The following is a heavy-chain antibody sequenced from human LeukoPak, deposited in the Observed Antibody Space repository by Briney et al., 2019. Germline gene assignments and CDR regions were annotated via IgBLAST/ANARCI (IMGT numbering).Heavy chain of an antibody. V-gene: IGHV3-74*01. J-gene: IGHJ3*02. CDR3: VSLTGHDAFDI. CDR2: INSDGSRT. CDR1: GFTFSRNW. Sequence: PGGSLRLSCAASGFTFSRNWMHWVRQAPGMGLVWLSRINSDGSRTIYADSVKGRLTISRDNAKNTLYLEMNSLTVEDTAVYYCVSLTGHDAFDIWGQGTMVTVSS. D-gene: IGHD2-8*02.